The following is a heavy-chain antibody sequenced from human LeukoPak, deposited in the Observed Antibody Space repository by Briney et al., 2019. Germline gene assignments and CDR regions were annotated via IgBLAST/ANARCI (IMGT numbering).Heavy chain of an antibody. V-gene: IGHV1-18*01. CDR2: ISAYNGNT. CDR3: ASHPYSNSLKYYFDY. CDR1: GYTFTSYG. J-gene: IGHJ4*02. D-gene: IGHD4-11*01. Sequence: GASVKVSCKASGYTFTSYGISWVRQAPGQGLEWMGWISAYNGNTNYAPKLQGRVTMTTDTSTSTAYMELRSLRSDDTAVYYCASHPYSNSLKYYFDYWGQGTLVTVSS.